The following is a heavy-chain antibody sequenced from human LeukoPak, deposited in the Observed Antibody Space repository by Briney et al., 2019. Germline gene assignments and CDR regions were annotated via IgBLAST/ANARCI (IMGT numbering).Heavy chain of an antibody. V-gene: IGHV3-74*01. Sequence: GGSLRLSCADSGFTFGRYWMHWVRQAPGKGLVWVSHITTDGSGTSYADSVKGRFTISGDNAKNTLYLQMNSLRAEDTAVYYCARGAIVGANFDHWGQGTLVTVSS. CDR1: GFTFGRYW. CDR3: ARGAIVGANFDH. CDR2: ITTDGSGT. D-gene: IGHD1-26*01. J-gene: IGHJ5*02.